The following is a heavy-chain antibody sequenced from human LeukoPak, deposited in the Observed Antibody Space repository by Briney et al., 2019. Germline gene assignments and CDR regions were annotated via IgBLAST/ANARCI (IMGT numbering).Heavy chain of an antibody. V-gene: IGHV3-73*01. CDR2: IRSKANSYAT. CDR3: TRGYDFWSGYYV. CDR1: GVAFSGSA. Sequence: GGSLRLSCAASGVAFSGSAMHWVRQASGKGLEWVGRIRSKANSYATAYAASVKGRFTISRDDSKNTAYLQMNSLKTEDTAVYYCTRGYDFWSGYYVWGKGTTVTVSS. D-gene: IGHD3-3*01. J-gene: IGHJ6*04.